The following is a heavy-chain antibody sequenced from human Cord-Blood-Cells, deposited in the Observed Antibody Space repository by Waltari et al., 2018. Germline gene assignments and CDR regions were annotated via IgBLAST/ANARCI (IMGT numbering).Heavy chain of an antibody. CDR1: GGPFRCYF. Sequence: QVELQQWGAAQVQLSVPVSLNCAVLGGPFRCYFWCGIRQPPGTGLEWIGEINHIGSTNYNPSLMSRVIISVDTSKSQFSLKRSSVTAADTAVYYCARGIAAAGAEDFDIWGQGTMVTVSS. CDR2: INHIGST. J-gene: IGHJ3*02. V-gene: IGHV4-34*01. CDR3: ARGIAAAGAEDFDI. D-gene: IGHD6-13*01.